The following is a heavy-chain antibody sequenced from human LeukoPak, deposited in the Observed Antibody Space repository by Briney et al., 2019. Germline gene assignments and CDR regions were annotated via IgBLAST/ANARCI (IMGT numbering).Heavy chain of an antibody. CDR1: GGSINSHY. V-gene: IGHV4-59*11. D-gene: IGHD2-15*01. CDR2: IYYSGTT. CDR3: ARGWPDYYSMDI. Sequence: SETLSLTCTVSGGSINSHYWSWIRQPPGKRLEWIGYIYYSGTTSYNPSLKGRVTISIDTSNNHFSLKVRSVTAGDTAMYYCARGWPDYYSMDIWGPGTTVTVSS. J-gene: IGHJ6*02.